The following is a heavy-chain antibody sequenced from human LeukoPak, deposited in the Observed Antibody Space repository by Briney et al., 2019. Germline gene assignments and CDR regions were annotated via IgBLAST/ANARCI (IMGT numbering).Heavy chain of an antibody. D-gene: IGHD6-19*01. J-gene: IGHJ4*02. Sequence: GGSLRLSCAASGFTVSYNYMSWVRQAPGKGLEWVSVIYSGGSTYYADSVKGRFTISRDNSKNTLYLQMNSPRDEDTAVYYCARGYSSGWYGGYWGQGTLVTVSS. CDR3: ARGYSSGWYGGY. CDR2: IYSGGST. CDR1: GFTVSYNY. V-gene: IGHV3-53*01.